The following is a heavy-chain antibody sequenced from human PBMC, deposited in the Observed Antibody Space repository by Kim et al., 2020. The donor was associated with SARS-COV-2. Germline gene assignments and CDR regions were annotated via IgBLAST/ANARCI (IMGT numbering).Heavy chain of an antibody. Sequence: GGSLRLSCAASGFTFDDYAMHWVRQAPGKGLEWVSGISWNSGSIGYADSVKGRFTISRDNAKNSLYLQMNSLRAEDTALYYCATLLYSSSWGGAGMDVWGQGTTVTVSS. CDR2: ISWNSGSI. CDR3: ATLLYSSSWGGAGMDV. V-gene: IGHV3-9*01. CDR1: GFTFDDYA. J-gene: IGHJ6*02. D-gene: IGHD6-13*01.